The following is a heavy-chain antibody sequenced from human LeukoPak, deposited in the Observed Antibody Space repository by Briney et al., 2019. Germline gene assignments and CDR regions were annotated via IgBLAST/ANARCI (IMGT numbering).Heavy chain of an antibody. Sequence: GGSLRLSCAASGFTFSSYWMSWVRQALGKGLEWVANIKQDGSEKYYVDSVKGRFTISRDNAKNSLYLQMNSLRAEDTAVYYCARGPSGSYHYYMDVWGKGTTVTVSS. V-gene: IGHV3-7*01. CDR3: ARGPSGSYHYYMDV. J-gene: IGHJ6*03. D-gene: IGHD1-26*01. CDR2: IKQDGSEK. CDR1: GFTFSSYW.